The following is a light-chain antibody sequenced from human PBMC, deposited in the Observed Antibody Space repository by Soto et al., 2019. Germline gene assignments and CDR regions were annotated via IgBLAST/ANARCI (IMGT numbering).Light chain of an antibody. J-gene: IGKJ4*01. CDR1: QSVSSY. V-gene: IGKV3-11*01. Sequence: EVVLTQSPATLSLSPGERATLSCRASQSVSSYLAWYQQKPGQAPRLLIYDASTRATDIPARFSGSGSGTDFPLIVSILEPEDFAVYYCQHRSSWPPRVTFGGGTSVQIK. CDR2: DAS. CDR3: QHRSSWPPRVT.